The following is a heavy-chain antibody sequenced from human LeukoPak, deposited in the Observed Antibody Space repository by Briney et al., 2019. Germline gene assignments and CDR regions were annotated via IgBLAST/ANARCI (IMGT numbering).Heavy chain of an antibody. V-gene: IGHV3-15*01. J-gene: IGHJ4*02. CDR2: IKSKGDGETT. CDR1: GFTFGDYA. Sequence: GGSLRLSCTASGFTFGDYAMSWFRQAPGKGLEWVGRIKSKGDGETTDYAAPVKGRFTMSRDDSKGMLYLYMNSLKTEDTAVYYCTTDLGITMIRGVIVYWGRGTLVTVSS. D-gene: IGHD3-10*01. CDR3: TTDLGITMIRGVIVY.